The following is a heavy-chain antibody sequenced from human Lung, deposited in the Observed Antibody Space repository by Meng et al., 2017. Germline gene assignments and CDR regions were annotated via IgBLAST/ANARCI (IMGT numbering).Heavy chain of an antibody. V-gene: IGHV4-34*01. CDR1: GGSFSDYY. D-gene: IGHD4-11*01. CDR3: ARGPTTMAHDFDY. Sequence: QVQLQQWGAGLLKPSGTLSIPGVVSGGSFSDYYWSWIRQPPGKGLEWIGEINHGGSTNYNPSLESRATISVDTSQNNLSLKLSSVTAADSAVYYCARGPTTMAHDFDYWGQGTLVTVSS. J-gene: IGHJ4*02. CDR2: INHGGST.